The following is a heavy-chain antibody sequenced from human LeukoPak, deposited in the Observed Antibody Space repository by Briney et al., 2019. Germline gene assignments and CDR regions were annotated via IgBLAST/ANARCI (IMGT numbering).Heavy chain of an antibody. V-gene: IGHV4-39*01. CDR3: ARHLSGLNDY. Sequence: ETLSLTCTVSGGSISSIGYYWGWIRQPPGKGLECIGSIYYSGSTYYNPSLKSRTTISVDTTKSQFSQKLSSVRTADTAMYYCARHLSGLNDYWGQGTLVTVSS. J-gene: IGHJ4*02. CDR1: GGSISSIGYY. D-gene: IGHD3-9*01. CDR2: IYYSGST.